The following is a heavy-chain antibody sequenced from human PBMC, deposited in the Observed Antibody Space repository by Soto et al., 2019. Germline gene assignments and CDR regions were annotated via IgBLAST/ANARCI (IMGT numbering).Heavy chain of an antibody. Sequence: QVQLVESGGGVVQPGRSLRLSCAASGFTFSTYGMQWVRQAPGKGLEWVAVISYDGYLKYYVDAVKGRFTVARDNSKNTLFLKMNSLRVEDTAVYFCAKDFKVSGSHYGTLNYYYGMDVWGQGTTVTVSS. CDR2: ISYDGYLK. V-gene: IGHV3-30*18. D-gene: IGHD3-10*01. CDR1: GFTFSTYG. J-gene: IGHJ6*02. CDR3: AKDFKVSGSHYGTLNYYYGMDV.